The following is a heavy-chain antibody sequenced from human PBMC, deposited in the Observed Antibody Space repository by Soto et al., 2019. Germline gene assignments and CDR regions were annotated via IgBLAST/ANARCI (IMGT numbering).Heavy chain of an antibody. Sequence: GASLKISCKGSGYSFTSYWIGWVRQMPGKGLEWMGIIYPGDSDTRYSPSFQGQVTISADKSISTAYLQWSSLKASDTAMYYCARSRSGDSSGYYSYFQHWGQGTLVTVSS. CDR2: IYPGDSDT. D-gene: IGHD3-22*01. CDR1: GYSFTSYW. J-gene: IGHJ1*01. CDR3: ARSRSGDSSGYYSYFQH. V-gene: IGHV5-51*01.